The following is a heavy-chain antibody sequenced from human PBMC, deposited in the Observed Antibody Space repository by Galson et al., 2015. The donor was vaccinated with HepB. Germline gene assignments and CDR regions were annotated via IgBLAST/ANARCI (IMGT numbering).Heavy chain of an antibody. CDR2: ISAYNGNT. J-gene: IGHJ4*02. CDR1: GYTFTSYG. CDR3: ARVAPGDYDSSGYSPYGY. D-gene: IGHD3-22*01. V-gene: IGHV1-18*01. Sequence: SVKVSCKASGYTFTSYGISWVRQAPGQGLEWMGWISAYNGNTNYAQKLQGRVTMTTDTSTSTAYMELRSLRSDDTAVYYCARVAPGDYDSSGYSPYGYWGQGTLDTVSS.